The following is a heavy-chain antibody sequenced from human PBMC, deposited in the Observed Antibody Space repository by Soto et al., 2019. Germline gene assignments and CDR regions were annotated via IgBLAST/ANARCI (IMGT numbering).Heavy chain of an antibody. CDR3: ARVFPHYYDGSGSQNRNGGYLQH. CDR1: GFTFSSYS. Sequence: EVQLVESGGGLVQPGGSLRLSCAASGFTFSSYSMNWVRQSPGKALEWVSSNSSSSSTIYYADSVKGRFTISRDNPKNSLCRQMTRLRDEDTAVYYGARVFPHYYDGSGSQNRNGGYLQHGGQGTLVTVSS. CDR2: NSSSSSTI. J-gene: IGHJ1*01. D-gene: IGHD3-22*01. V-gene: IGHV3-48*02.